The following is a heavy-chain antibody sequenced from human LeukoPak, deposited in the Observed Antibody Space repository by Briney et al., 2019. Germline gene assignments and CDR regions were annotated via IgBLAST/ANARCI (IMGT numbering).Heavy chain of an antibody. Sequence: KSSETLSLTCTVSGGSISSYYWSWIRQPAGKGLEWIGRIYTSGSTNYNPSLKSRVTMSVDTSKNQFSLKLSSVTAADTAVYYCARTNIVVVPAAIWSWFDPWGQGTLVTVSS. J-gene: IGHJ5*02. CDR1: GGSISSYY. D-gene: IGHD2-2*02. V-gene: IGHV4-4*07. CDR3: ARTNIVVVPAAIWSWFDP. CDR2: IYTSGST.